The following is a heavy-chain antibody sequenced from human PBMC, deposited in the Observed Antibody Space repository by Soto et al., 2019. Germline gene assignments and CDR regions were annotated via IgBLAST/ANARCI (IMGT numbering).Heavy chain of an antibody. V-gene: IGHV1-3*01. CDR2: INAGNGNT. CDR3: ARMEGYDLIAFDY. Sequence: ASVKVSCKASGYTFTSYAMHWVRQAPGQRLEWMGWINAGNGNTKYSQKFQGRVTITRDTSASTAYMELSSLRSEDTAVYYCARMEGYDLIAFDYWGQGTLVTVSS. D-gene: IGHD5-12*01. CDR1: GYTFTSYA. J-gene: IGHJ4*02.